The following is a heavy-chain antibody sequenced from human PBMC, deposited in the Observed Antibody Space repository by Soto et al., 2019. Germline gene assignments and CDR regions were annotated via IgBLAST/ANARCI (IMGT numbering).Heavy chain of an antibody. Sequence: SVKVSCKASGGTFSTYAINWVRQAPGQGLEWMGGIIPIFGTANYAQKFQGRVTITADESTSTAYMELSSLRSEDTAVYYCASIKDLAVAGYLFDYWGQGTLVTVSS. D-gene: IGHD6-19*01. CDR2: IIPIFGTA. V-gene: IGHV1-69*13. J-gene: IGHJ4*02. CDR3: ASIKDLAVAGYLFDY. CDR1: GGTFSTYA.